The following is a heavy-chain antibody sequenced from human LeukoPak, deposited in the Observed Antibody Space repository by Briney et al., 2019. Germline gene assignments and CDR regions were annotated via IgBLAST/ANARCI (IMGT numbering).Heavy chain of an antibody. CDR1: GGSISSSSYY. Sequence: PSETLSPTCTVSGGSISSSSYYWGWIRQPPGKGLEWIGSIYYSGSTYYNPSLKSRVTISVDTSKNQFSLKLSSVTAADTAVYYCARDHYGSGSYSLGYWGQGTLVTVSS. CDR2: IYYSGST. J-gene: IGHJ4*02. D-gene: IGHD3-10*01. V-gene: IGHV4-39*07. CDR3: ARDHYGSGSYSLGY.